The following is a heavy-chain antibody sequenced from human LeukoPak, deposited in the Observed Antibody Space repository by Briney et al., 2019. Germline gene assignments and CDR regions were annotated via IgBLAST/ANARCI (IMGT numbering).Heavy chain of an antibody. CDR1: GGSISSGSYY. D-gene: IGHD2-15*01. V-gene: IGHV4-39*01. CDR2: IYYSGST. Sequence: SETLSLTCTVSGGSISSGSYYWGWIRQPPGKGLEWIGSIYYSGSTYYNPSLKSRVTISVDTSKNQFSLKLSSVTAADTAVYYCARPYAALNDAFDIWGQGTMVTVSS. J-gene: IGHJ3*02. CDR3: ARPYAALNDAFDI.